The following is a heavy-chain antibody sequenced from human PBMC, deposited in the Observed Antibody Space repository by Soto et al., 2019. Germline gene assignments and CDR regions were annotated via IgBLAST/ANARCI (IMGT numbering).Heavy chain of an antibody. J-gene: IGHJ4*02. CDR2: ISDSGSHM. V-gene: IGHV3-48*01. CDR1: GFTLGGFG. CDR3: APQGVGATGYLY. D-gene: IGHD1-26*01. Sequence: EVHLVESGGGLVQPGGSLRLSRVVSGFTLGGFGMNWVRQAPGKGLEWVSYISDSGSHMYYADSVKGRFTISRDSAKNSLYLQMNSLRVEDTAVYYCAPQGVGATGYLYWGQGTLVTVSS.